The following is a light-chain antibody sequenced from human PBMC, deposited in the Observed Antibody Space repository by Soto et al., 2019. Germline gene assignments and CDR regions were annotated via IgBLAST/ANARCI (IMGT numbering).Light chain of an antibody. CDR3: QRDGSFSLP. V-gene: IGKV3-20*01. Sequence: EIVVTQSPGTLSLSPGERATLSCRASQSVSSSYLARYQQKPGQAPSLLIYGASRRATGIPDRFRGRGSGTAFHLTISRLDHEDFAVYHCQRDGSFSLPFGGGTK. J-gene: IGKJ4*01. CDR1: QSVSSSY. CDR2: GAS.